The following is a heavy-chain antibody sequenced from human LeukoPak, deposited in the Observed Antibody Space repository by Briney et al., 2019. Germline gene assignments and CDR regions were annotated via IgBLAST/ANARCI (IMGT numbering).Heavy chain of an antibody. CDR1: GGSFSGYY. CDR3: ARFWGSYVNWFDP. V-gene: IGHV4-34*01. D-gene: IGHD3-16*01. CDR2: IYQSGST. J-gene: IGHJ5*02. Sequence: SETLSLTCAVYGGSFSGYYWSWIRQPPGKGLEWIGYIYQSGSTDYNPSLKSRVTISMDRSKNQFSLKLISVTAADTALYYCARFWGSYVNWFDPWGQGTLVTVSS.